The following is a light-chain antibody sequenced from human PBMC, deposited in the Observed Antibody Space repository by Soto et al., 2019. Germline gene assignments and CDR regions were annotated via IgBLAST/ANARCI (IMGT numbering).Light chain of an antibody. V-gene: IGKV3-20*01. CDR2: GAS. Sequence: EIVLTHSPGTLSLSPGERATLSCRASQSVSSSYLAWYQQKPGQAPRLLIYGASSRATGIPDRFSGSGSGTDFTLTISRLEPEDFAVYYCQQYGSSPPWTLGQGTKVDIK. CDR3: QQYGSSPPWT. CDR1: QSVSSSY. J-gene: IGKJ1*01.